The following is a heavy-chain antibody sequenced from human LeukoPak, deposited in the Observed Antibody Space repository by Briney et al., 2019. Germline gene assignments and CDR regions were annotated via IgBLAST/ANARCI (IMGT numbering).Heavy chain of an antibody. CDR1: GFTFSSYA. CDR2: ISGSGGST. J-gene: IGHJ4*02. CDR3: AKDCCEGELVFGY. V-gene: IGHV3-23*01. Sequence: GGSLRLSCAASGFTFSSYAMSWVRQAPGKGLERVSAISGSGGSTYYADSVKGRFTISRDNSKNTLYLQMNSLRAEDTAVYYCAKDCCEGELVFGYWGQGTLVTVSS. D-gene: IGHD1-26*01.